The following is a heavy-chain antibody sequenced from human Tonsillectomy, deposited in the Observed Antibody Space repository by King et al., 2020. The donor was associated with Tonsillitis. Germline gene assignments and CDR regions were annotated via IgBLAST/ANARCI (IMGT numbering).Heavy chain of an antibody. D-gene: IGHD6-6*01. J-gene: IGHJ4*02. CDR3: ARSSSPYYFDY. V-gene: IGHV1-69*01. Sequence: QLVQSGAEVKKPGSSVKVSCKASGGTFSSYGISWVRQAPGQGLEWMGGIIPIFGTTNYAQRFQGRVTISADESTSTAYMELNSLRSEDTAMYYCARSSSPYYFDYWGQGTLVTVSS. CDR2: IIPIFGTT. CDR1: GGTFSSYG.